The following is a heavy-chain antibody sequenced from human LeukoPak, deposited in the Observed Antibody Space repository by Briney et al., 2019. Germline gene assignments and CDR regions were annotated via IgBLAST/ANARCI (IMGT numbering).Heavy chain of an antibody. Sequence: GGSLRLSCAASGFTVSSNYMSWVRQAPGKGLEWVSVIYSGGSTYYADSVKGRFTISRDNSKNTLYLQMNSLRAEDTAVYYCARALGRFLEWSNFDYWGQGTLVTVSS. CDR1: GFTVSSNY. D-gene: IGHD3-3*01. J-gene: IGHJ4*02. CDR3: ARALGRFLEWSNFDY. V-gene: IGHV3-53*01. CDR2: IYSGGST.